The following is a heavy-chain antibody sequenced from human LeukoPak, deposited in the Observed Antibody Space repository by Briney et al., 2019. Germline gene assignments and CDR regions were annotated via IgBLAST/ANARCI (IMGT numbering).Heavy chain of an antibody. CDR2: IFYCGHT. Sequence: SETLSLPCTVSSGSIRRSIYYWGWLRQPPGKGLEWIGSIFYCGHTYYTPSLKTRVTMSVYTSKKQFSLKLSSVAAADTAVYYCATANFYFQYWGQGTLVTVSS. J-gene: IGHJ1*01. CDR1: SGSIRRSIYY. D-gene: IGHD2-8*01. V-gene: IGHV4-39*01. CDR3: ATANFYFQY.